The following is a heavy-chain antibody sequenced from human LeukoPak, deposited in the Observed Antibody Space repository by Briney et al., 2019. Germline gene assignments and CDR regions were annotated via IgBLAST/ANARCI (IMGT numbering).Heavy chain of an antibody. V-gene: IGHV5-51*01. CDR2: IFPGDSDT. J-gene: IGHJ4*02. CDR1: GYSFARYW. CDR3: TRHTRDCSGASCNFDY. Sequence: GESLKISCKGSGYSFARYWIGWVRPMPGKGLEWMGVIFPGDSDTRYSPSFQGQVTISADKSISAAYLQWRSLKASDTAIYYCTRHTRDCSGASCNFDYWGQGTLVTVSS. D-gene: IGHD2-15*01.